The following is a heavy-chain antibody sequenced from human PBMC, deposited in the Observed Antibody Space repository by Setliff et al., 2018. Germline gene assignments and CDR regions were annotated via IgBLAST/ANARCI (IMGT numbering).Heavy chain of an antibody. CDR3: ARGTDYHGSGSYWAKDV. Sequence: ASVKVPCKASGYAFTGHYIHWVRQAPGQGLEWMGWINPRTGVTNYARKFQGRVTMTRDTSITTVYMDLSRLKSDDTAVYYCARGTDYHGSGSYWAKDVWGKGTTVTVSS. CDR2: INPRTGVT. D-gene: IGHD3-10*01. V-gene: IGHV1-2*02. CDR1: GYAFTGHY. J-gene: IGHJ6*04.